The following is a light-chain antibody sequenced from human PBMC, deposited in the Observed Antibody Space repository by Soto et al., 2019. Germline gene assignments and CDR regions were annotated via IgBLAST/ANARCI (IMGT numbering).Light chain of an antibody. V-gene: IGKV3-15*01. Sequence: EIVMTQSPATLSVSPGERATLSCRASQSVSSNLAWYQQKPGQAPRLLIYGASTRATGIPARFSASGSGTEFTLTISSLQSEDFAVYYCQQYDDWPRTFGQGTKVEIK. CDR1: QSVSSN. CDR2: GAS. J-gene: IGKJ1*01. CDR3: QQYDDWPRT.